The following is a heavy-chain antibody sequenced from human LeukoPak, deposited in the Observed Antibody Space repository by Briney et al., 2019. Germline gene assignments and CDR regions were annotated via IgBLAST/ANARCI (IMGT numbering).Heavy chain of an antibody. V-gene: IGHV3-33*01. J-gene: IGHJ4*02. Sequence: GGSLRLSCAASGFTLTKYGMHWVRQAPGKGLEWVAVLWADGRSEYYADSVKGRFSISRDTSRSTVHLQMNSLRAEDTAVYYCARDDDTSSHYSLFQYWGQGTRVTVSS. CDR2: LWADGRSE. CDR1: GFTLTKYG. CDR3: ARDDDTSSHYSLFQY. D-gene: IGHD3-22*01.